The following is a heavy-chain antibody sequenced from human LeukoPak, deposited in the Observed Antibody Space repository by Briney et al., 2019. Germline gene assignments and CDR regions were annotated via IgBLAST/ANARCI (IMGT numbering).Heavy chain of an antibody. J-gene: IGHJ6*03. Sequence: PSETLSLTCTVSGGSISSYYWSWIRQPPGKGLEWIGYIYYSGSTYYNPSLKSRVTISVDTSKNQFSLKLSSVTAADTAVYYCAREACSSTSCYVIGFEHYYYYMDVWGKGTTVTVSS. V-gene: IGHV4-30-4*08. CDR1: GGSISSYY. CDR3: AREACSSTSCYVIGFEHYYYYMDV. CDR2: IYYSGST. D-gene: IGHD2-2*01.